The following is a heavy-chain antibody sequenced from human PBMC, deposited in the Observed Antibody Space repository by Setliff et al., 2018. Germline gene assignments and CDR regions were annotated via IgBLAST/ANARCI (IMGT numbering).Heavy chain of an antibody. Sequence: GGSLRLSCAASGFTFSSYSINWVRQAPGKGLEWVSYISSSSSTIYYADSVKGRFTISRDNAKNSLYLRMNSLRAEDTAVYYCARVAGRGRYWYFDLWGRGTLVTVSS. V-gene: IGHV3-48*04. CDR2: ISSSSSTI. CDR3: ARVAGRGRYWYFDL. J-gene: IGHJ2*01. CDR1: GFTFSSYS.